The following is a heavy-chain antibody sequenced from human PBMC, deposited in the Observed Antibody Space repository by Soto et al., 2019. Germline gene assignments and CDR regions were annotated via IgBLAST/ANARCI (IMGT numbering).Heavy chain of an antibody. Sequence: QVQLVESGGSVVQPGRSLRLSCAASGFSFSRYGMHWVRQAPGKGLEWVAVLSYDGSDKYYADSVKGRFTISRDNSKNTLYLQMNSLRAEDTAVYYCARAYCRGGSCYSLFRSGMDVWGQGTTVTVSS. CDR1: GFSFSRYG. V-gene: IGHV3-30-3*01. CDR3: ARAYCRGGSCYSLFRSGMDV. J-gene: IGHJ6*02. CDR2: LSYDGSDK. D-gene: IGHD2-15*01.